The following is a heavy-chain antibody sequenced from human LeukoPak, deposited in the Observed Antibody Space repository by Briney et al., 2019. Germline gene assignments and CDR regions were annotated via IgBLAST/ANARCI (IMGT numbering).Heavy chain of an antibody. CDR3: ARGRDSSGLYYFDY. D-gene: IGHD3-22*01. CDR1: GGSFSGYY. V-gene: IGHV4-59*08. Sequence: SETLSLTCAVYGGSFSGYYWSWIRQPPGKGLEWIGYIYYSGSTNYNPSLKSRVTISVDTSKSQFSLKLSSVTAADTAVYYCARGRDSSGLYYFDYWGQGTLVTVSS. J-gene: IGHJ4*02. CDR2: IYYSGST.